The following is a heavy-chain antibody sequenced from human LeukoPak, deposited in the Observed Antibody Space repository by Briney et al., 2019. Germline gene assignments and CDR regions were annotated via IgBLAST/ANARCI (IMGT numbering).Heavy chain of an antibody. J-gene: IGHJ3*02. D-gene: IGHD6-19*01. CDR1: GYTFTSYY. CDR2: INPNSGGT. CDR3: ARERGTLAVAGDAFDI. V-gene: IGHV1-2*02. Sequence: GASVKVSCKVSGYTFTSYYMHWVRQAPGEGLEWMGWINPNSGGTKYSQKFQGRVTMTRDTSINTAYMEVRRLTSDDTAVYYCARERGTLAVAGDAFDIWGQGTMVTVSS.